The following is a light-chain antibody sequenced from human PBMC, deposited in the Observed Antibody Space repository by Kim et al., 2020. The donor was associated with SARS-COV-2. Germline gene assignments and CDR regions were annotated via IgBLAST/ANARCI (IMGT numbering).Light chain of an antibody. J-gene: IGLJ3*02. CDR1: NIETKN. V-gene: IGLV3-21*02. Sequence: YELTQPPSLSVAPGDTARIVCGGDNIETKNVHWYQQRPGQAPVLVVRFNDDRPSGIPGRFSGSNSGNTATLTIASVEAGDEADYFCQVCAGTDDHPVFGG. CDR2: FND. CDR3: QVCAGTDDHPV.